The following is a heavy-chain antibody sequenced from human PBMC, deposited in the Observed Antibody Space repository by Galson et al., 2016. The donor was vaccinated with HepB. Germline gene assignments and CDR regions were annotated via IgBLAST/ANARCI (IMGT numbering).Heavy chain of an antibody. V-gene: IGHV3-64D*08. CDR2: ISANGAGT. Sequence: SLRLSCAASGFTFSDSAMYWVRQAPGMGLEQVSSISANGAGTFYRDSAKGRFIISRDNSGDTLYLQMSSLRTEDTAVYYCVKDFGLKDTSGWFVGGFDSWGQGALVTVSS. CDR1: GFTFSDSA. D-gene: IGHD6-19*01. J-gene: IGHJ4*02. CDR3: VKDFGLKDTSGWFVGGFDS.